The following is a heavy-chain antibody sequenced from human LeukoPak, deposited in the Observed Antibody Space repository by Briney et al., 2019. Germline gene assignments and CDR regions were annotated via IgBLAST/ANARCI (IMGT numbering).Heavy chain of an antibody. Sequence: GGSLRLSCAASGFTVSSNYMSWVRQAPEKGLEWVSVIYSGGSTYYADSVKGRFTISRDNSKNTLYLQMNSLRAEDAAVYYCAREGRTMVRGVIRKRNYYFDYWGQGTLVTVSS. V-gene: IGHV3-66*02. D-gene: IGHD3-10*01. CDR3: AREGRTMVRGVIRKRNYYFDY. CDR2: IYSGGST. CDR1: GFTVSSNY. J-gene: IGHJ4*02.